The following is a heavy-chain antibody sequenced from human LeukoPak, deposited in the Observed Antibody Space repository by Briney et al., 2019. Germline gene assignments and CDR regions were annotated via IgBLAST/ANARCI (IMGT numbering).Heavy chain of an antibody. CDR1: GYSISSGYY. J-gene: IGHJ4*02. Sequence: PSETLSLTCTVSGYSISSGYYWGWIRQPPGKGLEWIGSIYHSGSTYYNPSLKSRVTISVDTSKNQFSLKLSSVTAADTAVYYCASALHYGSGSYRSWGQGTLVTVSS. CDR3: ASALHYGSGSYRS. D-gene: IGHD3-10*01. CDR2: IYHSGST. V-gene: IGHV4-38-2*02.